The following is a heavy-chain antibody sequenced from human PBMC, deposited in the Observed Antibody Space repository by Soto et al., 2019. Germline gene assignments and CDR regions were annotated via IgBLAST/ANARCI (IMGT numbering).Heavy chain of an antibody. Sequence: QVQLVQSGAEVKKPGASVKVSCKASGYTFINYGISWVRQAPGQGLEWMGWISPHNGNTNFAQNFQGRVTMTTDASTTTDYMELRSLRSDDTAVYYCARWLYGSGSYYFDWGQGTLVTVSS. D-gene: IGHD3-10*01. CDR2: ISPHNGNT. V-gene: IGHV1-18*01. CDR3: ARWLYGSGSYYFD. J-gene: IGHJ4*02. CDR1: GYTFINYG.